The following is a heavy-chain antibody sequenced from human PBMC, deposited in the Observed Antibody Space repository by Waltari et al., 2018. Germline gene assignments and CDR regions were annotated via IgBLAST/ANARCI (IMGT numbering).Heavy chain of an antibody. J-gene: IGHJ4*02. CDR1: SASISSSSHY. CDR2: IYYSGST. CDR3: ASLTVTVAYYFDC. D-gene: IGHD4-17*01. Sequence: QLQLQESGPGLVKPSETLSLTCTVSSASISSSSHYWGWIRQPPGKGLEWIGSIYYSGSTYYNPSLKSRVTISVDTSKNQLSLKLSSVTAADTAVYYCASLTVTVAYYFDCWGQGTLVTVSS. V-gene: IGHV4-39*07.